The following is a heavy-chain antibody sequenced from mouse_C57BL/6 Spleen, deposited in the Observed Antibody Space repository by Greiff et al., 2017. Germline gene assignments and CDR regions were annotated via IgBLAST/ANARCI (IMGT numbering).Heavy chain of an antibody. CDR3: ARWADDFDY. J-gene: IGHJ2*01. V-gene: IGHV1-64*01. CDR2: IHPSSGST. Sequence: QVQLQQPGAELVKPGASVKLSCKASGYTFTSYWMHWVKQRPGQGLEWIGMIHPSSGSTNYNEKFKSKATLTEDKSSSTAYMQLSSLTSEDSAVYYCARWADDFDYWGQGTTLTVSS. CDR1: GYTFTSYW.